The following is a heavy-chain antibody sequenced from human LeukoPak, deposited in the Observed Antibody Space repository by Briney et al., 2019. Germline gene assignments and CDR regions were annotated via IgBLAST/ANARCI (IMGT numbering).Heavy chain of an antibody. V-gene: IGHV3-30*03. D-gene: IGHD3-3*01. Sequence: PGGSLRLSCAASGFTFRNYGMHWVRQAPGKGLEWVAVISYDGSNKYDADSVKGRFTISRDNAKNSLYLQMNSLRAEDTALYYCGRAYDFSRHWGQGTLVTVSS. CDR2: ISYDGSNK. J-gene: IGHJ4*02. CDR3: GRAYDFSRH. CDR1: GFTFRNYG.